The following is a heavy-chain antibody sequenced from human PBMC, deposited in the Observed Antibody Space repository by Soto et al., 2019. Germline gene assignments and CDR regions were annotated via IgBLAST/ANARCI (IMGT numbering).Heavy chain of an antibody. Sequence: PSETLSLTCIVSGGSISSHYWSWIRQPPGKGLEWIGYIYYTGSTNYNPSPKSRVTISVDTSKNQFSLKLSSVTAADTAVYYCARGTFYYDSSGYHNWFDPWGQGTLVTVSS. CDR3: ARGTFYYDSSGYHNWFDP. D-gene: IGHD3-22*01. CDR2: IYYTGST. V-gene: IGHV4-59*11. J-gene: IGHJ5*02. CDR1: GGSISSHY.